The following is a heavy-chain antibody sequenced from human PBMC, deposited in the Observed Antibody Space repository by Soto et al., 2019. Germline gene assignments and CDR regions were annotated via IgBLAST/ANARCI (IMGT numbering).Heavy chain of an antibody. V-gene: IGHV4-31*03. CDR3: ARGSYYDSSGYYLFDY. J-gene: IGHJ4*02. Sequence: SETLSLTCTVSGGSISSGGYYWSWIRQHPGKGLEWIGYIYYSGSTYYNPSLKSRVTISVDTSKNQFSLKLSSVTAADTAVYYCARGSYYDSSGYYLFDYWGQGTLVTVSS. CDR2: IYYSGST. D-gene: IGHD3-22*01. CDR1: GGSISSGGYY.